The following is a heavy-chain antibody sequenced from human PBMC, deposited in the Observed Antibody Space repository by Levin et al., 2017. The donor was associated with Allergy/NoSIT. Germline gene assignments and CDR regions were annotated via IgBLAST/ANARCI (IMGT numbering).Heavy chain of an antibody. J-gene: IGHJ6*02. CDR2: INSDGSST. CDR1: GFTFSSYW. Sequence: ASVKVSCAASGFTFSSYWMHWVRQAPGKGLVWVSRINSDGSSTSYADSVKGRFTISRDNAKNTLYLQMNSLRAEDTAVYYCARDLYEWYGMDVWGQGTTVTVSS. D-gene: IGHD3-16*01. V-gene: IGHV3-74*01. CDR3: ARDLYEWYGMDV.